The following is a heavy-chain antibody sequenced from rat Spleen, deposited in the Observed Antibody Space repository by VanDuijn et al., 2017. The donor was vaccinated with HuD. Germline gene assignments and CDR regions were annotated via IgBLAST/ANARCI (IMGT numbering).Heavy chain of an antibody. CDR3: ARVGTRVSRFAY. Sequence: EVQLVESGGGLVQPGRSMKLSCAASGFTFSNYGMAWVRQAPKKGLEWVAYISYDGGSTYYRDPVKGRFTISRDNARGTLYLQMDSLRSEDTATYYCARVGTRVSRFAYWGQGVMVTVSS. V-gene: IGHV5-25*01. D-gene: IGHD1-4*01. CDR1: GFTFSNYG. CDR2: ISYDGGST. J-gene: IGHJ2*01.